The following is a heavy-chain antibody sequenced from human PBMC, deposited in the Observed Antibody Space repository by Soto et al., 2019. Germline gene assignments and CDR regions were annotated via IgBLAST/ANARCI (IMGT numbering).Heavy chain of an antibody. Sequence: SETLSLTCAVYGGSFSGYYWSWIRQPPGKGLEWIGEINHGGSTNYNPSLKSRVTISVDTSKNQFSLKLSSVTAADTAVYYCASLGVLRYFDWRYYGMDVWGQGTTVTVSS. CDR3: ASLGVLRYFDWRYYGMDV. CDR2: INHGGST. D-gene: IGHD3-9*01. CDR1: GGSFSGYY. J-gene: IGHJ6*02. V-gene: IGHV4-34*01.